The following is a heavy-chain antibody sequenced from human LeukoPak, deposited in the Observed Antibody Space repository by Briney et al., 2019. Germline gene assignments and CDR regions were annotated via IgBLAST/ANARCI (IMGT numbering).Heavy chain of an antibody. D-gene: IGHD6-6*01. Sequence: PGGSLRLSCAASGFTFSSYSMNWVRQAPGKGLEWVSSISSSSSYMYYADSVKGRFTISRDNAKNSLYLQMNSLRAEDTAVYYCAMGEQLAPFDYWGQGTLVTVSS. CDR2: ISSSSSYM. J-gene: IGHJ4*02. CDR3: AMGEQLAPFDY. V-gene: IGHV3-21*01. CDR1: GFTFSSYS.